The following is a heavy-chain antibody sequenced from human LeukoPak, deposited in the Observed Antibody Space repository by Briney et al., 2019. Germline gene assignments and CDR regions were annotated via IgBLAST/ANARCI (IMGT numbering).Heavy chain of an antibody. CDR2: INHSGST. CDR1: GGSFSGYY. V-gene: IGHV4-34*01. Sequence: PSETLSLTCAVYGGSFSGYYWSWIRQPPGKGLEWIGEINHSGSTNYNPSLKSRVTISVDTSKNQFSLKLSSVTAADTAVYYCARGSRITMVRGVISSSYFDYWGQRTLVTVSS. D-gene: IGHD3-10*01. CDR3: ARGSRITMVRGVISSSYFDY. J-gene: IGHJ4*02.